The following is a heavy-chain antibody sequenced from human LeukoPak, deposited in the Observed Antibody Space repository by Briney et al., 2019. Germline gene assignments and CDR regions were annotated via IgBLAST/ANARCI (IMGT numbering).Heavy chain of an antibody. D-gene: IGHD6-25*01. CDR1: GDSISSYYW. CDR3: AHRDETSGYGDWFDP. J-gene: IGHJ5*02. Sequence: TLSLTCTVSGDSISSYYWSWIRQPPGKALEWLALIYWDDDKRYSPSLKSRLTITKDTSKNQVVLTMTNMDPVDTATYYCAHRDETSGYGDWFDPWGQGTLVTVSS. V-gene: IGHV2-5*08. CDR2: IYWDDDK.